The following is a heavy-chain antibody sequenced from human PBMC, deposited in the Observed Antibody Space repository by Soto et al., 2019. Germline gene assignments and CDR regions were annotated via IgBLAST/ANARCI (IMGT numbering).Heavy chain of an antibody. CDR2: IWFDGSGR. D-gene: IGHD5-18*01. Sequence: GSLRLSCAASGFSFESYGMHWVRQAPGKGLEWVAAIWFDGSGRKYVDYVKGRFTISRDNSKNTVFLQMTSLSAEDTAVYYCVRGNGYTYGPFDNWGQGTLVTVSS. J-gene: IGHJ4*02. CDR3: VRGNGYTYGPFDN. V-gene: IGHV3-33*01. CDR1: GFSFESYG.